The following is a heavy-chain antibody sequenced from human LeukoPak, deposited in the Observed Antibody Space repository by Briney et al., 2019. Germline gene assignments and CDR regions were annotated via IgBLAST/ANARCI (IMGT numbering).Heavy chain of an antibody. V-gene: IGHV4-34*01. Sequence: SETLSLTCAVYSGSFSGYYWSWIRQPPGKGLEWIGEINHSGSTNYNPSLKSRVTISVDTSKNQFFLKLSSVTAAEAAVYCCARAGRVRRHYYYYGMDVWGQGTTVTVSS. D-gene: IGHD3-10*01. J-gene: IGHJ6*02. CDR2: INHSGST. CDR3: ARAGRVRRHYYYYGMDV. CDR1: SGSFSGYY.